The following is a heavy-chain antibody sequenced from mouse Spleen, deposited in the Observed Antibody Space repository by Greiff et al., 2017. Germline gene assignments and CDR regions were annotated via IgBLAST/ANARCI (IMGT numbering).Heavy chain of an antibody. CDR2: IYYSGTI. CDR3: ARDRWLLPYWYFDV. Sequence: EVKLEESGPGLVKPSQTVFLTCTVTGISITTGNYRWSWIRQFPGNKLEWIGYIYYSGTITYNPSLTSRTTITRDTPKNQFFLEMNSLTAEDTATYYCARDRWLLPYWYFDVWGAGTTVTVSS. J-gene: IGHJ1*01. D-gene: IGHD2-3*01. V-gene: IGHV3-5*01. CDR1: GISITTGNYR.